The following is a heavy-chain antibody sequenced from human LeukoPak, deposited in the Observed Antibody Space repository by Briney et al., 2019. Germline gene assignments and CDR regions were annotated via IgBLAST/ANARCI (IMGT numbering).Heavy chain of an antibody. D-gene: IGHD6-19*01. CDR2: ISAYNGNT. Sequence: GASVKVSCKASGYTFTSYGISWVRQAPGQGLEWMGWISAYNGNTNYAQKLQGRVTMTTDTSTSTAYMELSSLRSEDTAVYYCARRARRSGTPSPFDPWGQGTLVTVSS. CDR3: ARRARRSGTPSPFDP. V-gene: IGHV1-18*01. J-gene: IGHJ5*02. CDR1: GYTFTSYG.